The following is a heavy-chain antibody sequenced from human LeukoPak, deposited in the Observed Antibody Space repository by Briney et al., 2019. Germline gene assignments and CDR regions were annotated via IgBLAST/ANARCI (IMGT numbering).Heavy chain of an antibody. J-gene: IGHJ4*02. D-gene: IGHD6-19*01. V-gene: IGHV3-30*01. Sequence: SGGSLRLSCVASGFTFSNYAIHWVRRPPGKGLEWVAVMSTDGSLQYYANSVKGRFTISRDNYKSTLFLQMNSLSAADTAVYYCGKPFAPGQWLVKLWGQGTLVTVSS. CDR1: GFTFSNYA. CDR3: GKPFAPGQWLVKL. CDR2: MSTDGSLQ.